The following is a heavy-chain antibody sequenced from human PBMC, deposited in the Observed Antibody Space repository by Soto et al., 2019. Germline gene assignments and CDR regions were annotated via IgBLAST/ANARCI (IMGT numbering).Heavy chain of an antibody. D-gene: IGHD5-12*01. V-gene: IGHV3-21*01. Sequence: GGSLRLSCAASGFTFSSYSMNWVRQAPGKGLEWVSSISSSSSYIYYADSVKGRFTISRDNAKNSLYLQMNSLRAEDTAVYYCARDSNSGYDPNWFDPWGQGTLVTVSS. CDR3: ARDSNSGYDPNWFDP. CDR2: ISSSSSYI. CDR1: GFTFSSYS. J-gene: IGHJ5*02.